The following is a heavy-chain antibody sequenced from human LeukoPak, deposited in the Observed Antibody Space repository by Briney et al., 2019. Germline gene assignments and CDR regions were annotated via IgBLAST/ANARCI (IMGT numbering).Heavy chain of an antibody. CDR2: IYRVVST. CDR1: GFTVSSNY. V-gene: IGHV3-53*01. D-gene: IGHD2-2*01. Sequence: GGSLRLSCAASGFTVSSNYMSWVRQAPGKGLEWVSVIYRVVSTYYATSVKGRFTISRDNSKNTLYLQMNSLRAADTAVYYCASVVPAAKWYGMDVWGKGTTVTVSS. CDR3: ASVVPAAKWYGMDV. J-gene: IGHJ6*04.